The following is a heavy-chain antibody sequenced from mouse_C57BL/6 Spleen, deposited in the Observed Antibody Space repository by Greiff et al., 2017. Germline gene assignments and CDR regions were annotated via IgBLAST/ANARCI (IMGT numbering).Heavy chain of an antibody. D-gene: IGHD1-1*01. V-gene: IGHV1-82*01. CDR1: GYAFSSSW. J-gene: IGHJ3*01. CDR3: SRDYYGRSYEFAY. CDR2: IYPADGDT. Sequence: QVQLKESGPELVKPGSSVKISCKASGYAFSSSWMNWVKQRPGKGLEWIGRIYPADGDTNYNGQFKGKATLTADNSSSTAYMQRSSLTSEDSAVYFCSRDYYGRSYEFAYWGQGTLVTVSA.